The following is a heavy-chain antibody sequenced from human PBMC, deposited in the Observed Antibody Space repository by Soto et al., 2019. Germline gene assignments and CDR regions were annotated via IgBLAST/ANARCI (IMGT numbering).Heavy chain of an antibody. CDR3: ARRGESGSWSSDYYFYMDV. CDR2: MIPVFGST. D-gene: IGHD6-13*01. CDR1: GGTFSSYA. J-gene: IGHJ6*02. V-gene: IGHV1-69*01. Sequence: QVQLVQSGAEVKKPGSSVKVSCKASGGTFSSYAISWVRQAPGQGLEWMAGMIPVFGSTHYTKKFQGRVTGTADESTSTAYLEVSSLRSEDTAVYYCARRGESGSWSSDYYFYMDVWGQGTTVIVSS.